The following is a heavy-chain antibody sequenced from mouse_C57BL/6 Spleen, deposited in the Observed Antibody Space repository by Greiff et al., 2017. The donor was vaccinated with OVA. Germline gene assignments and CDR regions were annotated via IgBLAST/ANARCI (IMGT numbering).Heavy chain of an antibody. CDR2: ISSGSSTI. Sequence: EVQVVESGGGLVKPGGSLKLSCAASGFTFSDYGMHWVRQAPEKGLEWVAYISSGSSTIYYADTVKGRFTISRDNAKNTLFLQMTSLRSEDTAMYYCARSPYYDYDGFAYWGQGTLVTVSA. V-gene: IGHV5-17*01. D-gene: IGHD2-4*01. J-gene: IGHJ3*01. CDR1: GFTFSDYG. CDR3: ARSPYYDYDGFAY.